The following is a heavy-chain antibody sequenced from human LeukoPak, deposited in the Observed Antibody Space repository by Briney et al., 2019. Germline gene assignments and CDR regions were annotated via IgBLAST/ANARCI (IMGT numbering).Heavy chain of an antibody. D-gene: IGHD3-22*01. V-gene: IGHV3-30*02. J-gene: IGHJ3*02. CDR3: AKDIWGGYYYDSSGYEGAFDI. Sequence: GGSLRLSCAASGFTFSSYGMYWVRQAPGKGLEWVAFTRYDGSNKYYADSVKGRFTISRDNSKNTLYLKMNSLRAEDTAVYYCAKDIWGGYYYDSSGYEGAFDIWGQGTMVTVSS. CDR1: GFTFSSYG. CDR2: TRYDGSNK.